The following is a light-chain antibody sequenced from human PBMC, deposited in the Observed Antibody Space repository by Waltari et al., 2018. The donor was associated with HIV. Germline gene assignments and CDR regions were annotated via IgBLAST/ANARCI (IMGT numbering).Light chain of an antibody. Sequence: EIVLTQSPGTLSLSPGERATLSCRASQSVSSTYLGWYQQKPGQAPRLLIYGASSRATGIPDRFSGSGSGTDFTRNISRLEPEDFAVYYCQQYGTSPYTFGQGTKLEIK. CDR3: QQYGTSPYT. CDR1: QSVSSTY. CDR2: GAS. V-gene: IGKV3-20*01. J-gene: IGKJ2*01.